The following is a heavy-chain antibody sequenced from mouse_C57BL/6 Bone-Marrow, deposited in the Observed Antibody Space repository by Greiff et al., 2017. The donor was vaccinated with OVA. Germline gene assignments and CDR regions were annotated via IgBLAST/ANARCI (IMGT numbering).Heavy chain of an antibody. CDR1: GYAFTNYL. J-gene: IGHJ3*01. CDR2: INPGSGGT. V-gene: IGHV1-54*01. CDR3: ARRPLAY. Sequence: VQLQQSGAELVRPGTSVKVSCKASGYAFTNYLIEWVKQRPGQGLEWIGVINPGSGGTNYNEKFKGKATLTADKSSSTAYMQPSSLTSEDSAVYFCARRPLAYWGQGTLVTVSA.